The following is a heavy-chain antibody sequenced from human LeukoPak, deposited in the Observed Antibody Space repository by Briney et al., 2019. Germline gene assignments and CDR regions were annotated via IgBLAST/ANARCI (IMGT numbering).Heavy chain of an antibody. V-gene: IGHV3-23*01. CDR1: GFTFSSYA. CDR2: ISGSGSST. CDR3: AKGTGRYCSSASCYVFDY. Sequence: QPGGSLRLSCAASGFTFSSYAMSWVRQAPGKGLEWVSAISGSGSSTYYADSVKGRFTISRDNSKNTLYVQMNSLRAEDTAVYHCAKGTGRYCSSASCYVFDYWGQGTLVTVSS. D-gene: IGHD2-2*01. J-gene: IGHJ4*02.